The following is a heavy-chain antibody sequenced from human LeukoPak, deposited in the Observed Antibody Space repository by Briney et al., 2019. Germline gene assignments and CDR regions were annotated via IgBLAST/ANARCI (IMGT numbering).Heavy chain of an antibody. Sequence: ASVKVSCKASGYTFTNYYMHCVRQAPGQGLEWMGIINPSGGSTTYAQRFQGRVTMTRDTSTSTVYMELSSLRSEDTAVYYRARASIYSYGYSFDYWGHGTLVTVSS. CDR3: ARASIYSYGYSFDY. CDR1: GYTFTNYY. CDR2: INPSGGST. D-gene: IGHD5-18*01. J-gene: IGHJ4*01. V-gene: IGHV1-46*03.